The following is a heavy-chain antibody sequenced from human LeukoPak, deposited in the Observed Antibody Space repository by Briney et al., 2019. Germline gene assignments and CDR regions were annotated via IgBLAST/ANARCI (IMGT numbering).Heavy chain of an antibody. Sequence: SETMSLTCTVAGGSISSSSYYWGWIRQPPGKGLEWIGSIYYSGNTYYNASLKSQVSISIDTSKNQFSLRLTSVTAADTAVYYCARQTGSGLFILPGGQGTLVTVSS. CDR2: IYYSGNT. J-gene: IGHJ4*02. CDR1: GGSISSSSYY. D-gene: IGHD3/OR15-3a*01. V-gene: IGHV4-39*01. CDR3: ARQTGSGLFILP.